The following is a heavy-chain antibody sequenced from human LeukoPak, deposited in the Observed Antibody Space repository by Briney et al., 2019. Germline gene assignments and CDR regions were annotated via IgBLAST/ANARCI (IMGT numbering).Heavy chain of an antibody. J-gene: IGHJ4*02. CDR1: GFTISTYG. CDR2: ISGGTT. V-gene: IGHV3-23*01. Sequence: GGSLRLSCAASGFTISTYGMSWVRQAPGKGLEWVSSISGGTTYYADSVKGRFTISRDNSKNTVSLQMNSLRAEDTAVYYCAKSVYHSGNYWGQATLVTVSP. D-gene: IGHD3-10*01. CDR3: AKSVYHSGNY.